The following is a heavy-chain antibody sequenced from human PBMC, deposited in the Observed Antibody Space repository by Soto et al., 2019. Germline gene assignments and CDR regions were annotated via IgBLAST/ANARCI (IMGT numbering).Heavy chain of an antibody. CDR2: ISSSSSYI. V-gene: IGHV3-21*01. CDR3: ASNVVVTATPDY. D-gene: IGHD2-21*02. J-gene: IGHJ4*02. CDR1: GFTFSSYS. Sequence: GSLRLSCAASGFTFSSYSMNWVRQAPGKGLEWVSSISSSSSYIYYADSVKGRFTISRDNAKNSLYLQMNSLRAEDTAVYYCASNVVVTATPDYWGQGTLVTVSS.